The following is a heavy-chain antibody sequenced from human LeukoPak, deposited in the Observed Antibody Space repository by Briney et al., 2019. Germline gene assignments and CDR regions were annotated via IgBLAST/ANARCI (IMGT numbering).Heavy chain of an antibody. CDR3: ARDISTVADY. D-gene: IGHD4-23*01. CDR2: ISSSSSYI. CDR1: GFTLSSYS. V-gene: IGHV3-21*01. J-gene: IGHJ4*02. Sequence: GGSLRLSCAASGFTLSSYSMNWVRQAPGRGLEWVSSISSSSSYIYYADSVKGRFTISRDNAKNSLYLQMNSLRAEDTAVYYCARDISTVADYWGQGTLVTVSS.